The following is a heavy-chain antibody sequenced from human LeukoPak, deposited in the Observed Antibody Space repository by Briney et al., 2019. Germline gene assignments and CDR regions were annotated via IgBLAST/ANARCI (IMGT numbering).Heavy chain of an antibody. Sequence: SETLSLTCAVYGGSFSGYYWSWIRQPPGKGLEWIGEINHSGSTNYNPSLKSRVTISVDKSKNQFSLKLSSVTAADTAVYYCARGQRFLEWPRGNWFDPWGQGTLVTVSS. J-gene: IGHJ5*02. CDR3: ARGQRFLEWPRGNWFDP. D-gene: IGHD3-3*01. V-gene: IGHV4-34*01. CDR1: GGSFSGYY. CDR2: INHSGST.